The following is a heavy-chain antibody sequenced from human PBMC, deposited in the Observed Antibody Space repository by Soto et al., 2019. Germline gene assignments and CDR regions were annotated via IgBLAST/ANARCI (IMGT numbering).Heavy chain of an antibody. CDR3: ARSIVVVTALDY. J-gene: IGHJ4*02. Sequence: QVQLVQSGAEETKPGASVKVSCKASGYTFTSYAMHWVRQAPGQRLEWMGWINAGNGNTKYSQKFQGRVTITRDTSASTAYMELSSLRSEDTAVYYCARSIVVVTALDYWGQGTRVTVSS. CDR2: INAGNGNT. CDR1: GYTFTSYA. V-gene: IGHV1-3*05. D-gene: IGHD2-21*02.